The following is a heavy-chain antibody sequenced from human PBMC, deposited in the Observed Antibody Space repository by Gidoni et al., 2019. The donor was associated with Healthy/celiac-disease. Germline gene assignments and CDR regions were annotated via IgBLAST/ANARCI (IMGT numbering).Heavy chain of an antibody. V-gene: IGHV4-59*02. CDR3: ARSTYYRKIDY. J-gene: IGHJ4*02. CDR1: GGSVSSHY. Sequence: QVQLQESGPGLVKTSEPLSLTCTAWGGSVSSHYWSWIRQPPGKGLEWSGYIYYSGSTNYNPSLKSRVTISVDTSKNQFSLKLSSVTAADTAVYYCARSTYYRKIDYWGQGTLVTVSS. D-gene: IGHD1-26*01. CDR2: IYYSGST.